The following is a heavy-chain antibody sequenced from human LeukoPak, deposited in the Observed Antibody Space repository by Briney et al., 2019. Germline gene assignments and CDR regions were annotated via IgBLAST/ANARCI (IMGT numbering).Heavy chain of an antibody. CDR2: IIPILGIA. CDR3: AKRFYYYDSSGLDY. V-gene: IGHV1-69*04. J-gene: IGHJ4*02. D-gene: IGHD3-22*01. CDR1: GGTFSSYA. Sequence: ASVKVSCKASGGTFSSYAISWVRQAPGQGLEWMGRIIPILGIANYAQKFQGRATITADKSTSTAYMELSSLRSEDTAVYYCAKRFYYYDSSGLDYWGQGTLVTVSS.